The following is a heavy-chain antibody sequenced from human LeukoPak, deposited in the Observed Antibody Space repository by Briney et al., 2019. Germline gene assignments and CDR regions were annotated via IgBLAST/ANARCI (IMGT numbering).Heavy chain of an antibody. CDR1: GYTLAELS. CDR2: LDPEDGET. J-gene: IGHJ3*02. D-gene: IGHD2-2*01. CDR3: ATLPPLVPAGPADAFDI. V-gene: IGHV1-24*01. Sequence: ASVKVSCKVSGYTLAELSMHWVRQAPGKGLEWMGGLDPEDGETIYAQKFQGRVTMTEDTSTDTAYMELSSLRSEDTAVYYCATLPPLVPAGPADAFDIWGQGTMVTVSS.